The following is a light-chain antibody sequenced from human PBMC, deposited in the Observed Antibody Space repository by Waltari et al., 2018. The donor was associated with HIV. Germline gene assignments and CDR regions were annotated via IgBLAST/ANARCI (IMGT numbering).Light chain of an antibody. CDR3: KGWDSRGV. CDR1: NIETKD. J-gene: IGLJ3*02. V-gene: IGLV3-21*02. Sequence: SYVLTQPPSVSVAPGQTARISCGGNNIETKDVHWYQQKPGQAPVLVVYDDYDRPAGIPERLSGSNSGKTATLTISRVEAGDEADYYCKGWDSRGVFGGGTKLTVL. CDR2: DDY.